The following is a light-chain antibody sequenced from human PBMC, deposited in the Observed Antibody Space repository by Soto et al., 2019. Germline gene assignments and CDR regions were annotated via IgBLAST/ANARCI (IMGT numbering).Light chain of an antibody. CDR1: GSDVGGYNY. Sequence: QSVLTQPRSVSGSPGQSVTISCTGSGSDVGGYNYVSWYQHHPGKAPKLMIYDVSKRPSGLPDRFSGSKSGNTASLTISGLQAEDVADYYCCSYAGTYSLVFGGGTKLTVL. J-gene: IGLJ2*01. CDR2: DVS. V-gene: IGLV2-11*01. CDR3: CSYAGTYSLV.